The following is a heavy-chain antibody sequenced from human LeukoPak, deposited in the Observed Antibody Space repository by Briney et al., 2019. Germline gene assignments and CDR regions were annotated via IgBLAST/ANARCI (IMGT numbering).Heavy chain of an antibody. CDR3: AKRGPGSPQSGKYYFDY. J-gene: IGHJ4*02. CDR2: ISYDGSNK. CDR1: GFTFSSYG. Sequence: GGSLRLSCAASGFTFSSYGMHWVRQAPGKGLEWVAVISYDGSNKYYADSVKGRFTISRDNSKNTLYLQMNSLRAEDTAVYYCAKRGPGSPQSGKYYFDYWGQGTLVTVSS. D-gene: IGHD3-10*01. V-gene: IGHV3-30*18.